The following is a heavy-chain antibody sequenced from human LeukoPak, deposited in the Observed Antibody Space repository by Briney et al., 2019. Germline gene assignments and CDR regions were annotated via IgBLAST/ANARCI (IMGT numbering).Heavy chain of an antibody. CDR2: IYYSGST. CDR1: GGSISSYY. Sequence: SETLSLTCTVSGGSISSYYWSWIRQPPGKGLEWIGHIYYSGSTNYNPSLKSRVTISIDTSKNQFSLKLSSVTAADTAVYYCARLRSSRYKTGHYGMDVWGQGTTVTVSS. J-gene: IGHJ6*02. CDR3: ARLRSSRYKTGHYGMDV. V-gene: IGHV4-59*08. D-gene: IGHD6-13*01.